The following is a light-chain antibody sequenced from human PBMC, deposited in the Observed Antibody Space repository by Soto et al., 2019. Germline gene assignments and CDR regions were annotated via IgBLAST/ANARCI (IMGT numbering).Light chain of an antibody. CDR3: AQGLASAFP. J-gene: IGKJ4*01. CDR2: LAS. V-gene: IGKV2-28*01. Sequence: EIVLTQSPLSLPVTPGEPASISCRSRYTLLGSSGYNYLNWYLQRPGQSPQVVIYLASNRASGVRDRWVGSGLGTAFTLTTSRVEAEDVGVYFGAQGLASAFPFGGGTTVEI. CDR1: YTLLGSSGYNY.